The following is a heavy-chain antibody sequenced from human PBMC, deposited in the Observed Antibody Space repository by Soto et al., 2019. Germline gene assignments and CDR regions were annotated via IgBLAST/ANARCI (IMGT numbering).Heavy chain of an antibody. Sequence: QVQLVQSGAEVKKPGASVKVSCKASGYTFTSYAMHWVRQAPGQRLEWMGWINAGNGNTKYSQKFQGRVTITRDTTASTAYMELSSLRSEDTAVYYCARGFAGPWGWFDPWGQGTLVTVSS. CDR2: INAGNGNT. D-gene: IGHD7-27*01. V-gene: IGHV1-3*01. CDR3: ARGFAGPWGWFDP. J-gene: IGHJ5*02. CDR1: GYTFTSYA.